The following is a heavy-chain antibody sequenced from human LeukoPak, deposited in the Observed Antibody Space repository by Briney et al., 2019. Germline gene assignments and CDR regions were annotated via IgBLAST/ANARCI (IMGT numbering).Heavy chain of an antibody. CDR2: IYYSGST. CDR3: AKAEWEWSGYYVDY. D-gene: IGHD3-3*01. J-gene: IGHJ4*02. Sequence: MPSETLSLTCTVSGGSISSSSYYWGWIRQPPGKGLEWIGSIYYSGSTYYNPSLKSRVTISVDTSKNQFSLKLSSVTAADTAVYYCAKAEWEWSGYYVDYWGQGTLVTVSS. CDR1: GGSISSSSYY. V-gene: IGHV4-39*07.